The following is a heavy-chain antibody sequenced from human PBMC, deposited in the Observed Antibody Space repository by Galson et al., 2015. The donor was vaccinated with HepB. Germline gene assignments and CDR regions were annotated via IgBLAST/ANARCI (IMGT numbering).Heavy chain of an antibody. V-gene: IGHV3-23*01. D-gene: IGHD4-23*01. J-gene: IGHJ5*02. CDR3: AKKPWKVVGNNFLDP. CDR2: ISGTGGTI. Sequence: SLRLSCAASGFTFSNYNMLWVRQAPGKGLEWVSIISGTGGTIFYADSVKGRFTISRDNSKNTLYLQMNSLRAEDTAVYYCAKKPWKVVGNNFLDPWGQGTLVTVSS. CDR1: GFTFSNYN.